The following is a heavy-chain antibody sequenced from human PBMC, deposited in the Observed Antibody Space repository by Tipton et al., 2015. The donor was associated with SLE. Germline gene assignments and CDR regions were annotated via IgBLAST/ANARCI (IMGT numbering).Heavy chain of an antibody. V-gene: IGHV4-31*03. CDR1: GGSISSYY. CDR3: ARSGYSSGWYRGRFDI. Sequence: LRLSCTVSGGSISSYYWSWIRQHPGKGLEWIGYIYYSGSTYYNPSLKSRVTISVDTSKNQFFLRLRSVTAADTAVYYCARSGYSSGWYRGRFDIWGQGTMVTVSS. CDR2: IYYSGST. D-gene: IGHD6-19*01. J-gene: IGHJ3*02.